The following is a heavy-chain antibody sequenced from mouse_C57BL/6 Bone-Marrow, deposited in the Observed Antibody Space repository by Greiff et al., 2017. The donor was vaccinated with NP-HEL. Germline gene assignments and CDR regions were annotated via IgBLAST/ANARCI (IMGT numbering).Heavy chain of an antibody. D-gene: IGHD1-1*01. CDR1: GYTFTSYG. CDR2: IYPRSGNT. CDR3: ARFYYGSEDY. V-gene: IGHV1-81*01. J-gene: IGHJ4*01. Sequence: VQLQQSGAELARPGASVKLSCKASGYTFTSYGISWVKQRTGQGLEWIGEIYPRSGNTYYNEKFKGKATLTADKSSSTAYMELRSLTSEASAVYICARFYYGSEDYWGQGTSVTVSS.